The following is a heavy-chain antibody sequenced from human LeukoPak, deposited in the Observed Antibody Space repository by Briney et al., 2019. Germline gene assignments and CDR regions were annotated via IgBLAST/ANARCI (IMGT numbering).Heavy chain of an antibody. Sequence: SETLSLTCTVSGGSISSYYWSWIRQPAGKGLEWIGRIYSSGGTNYNPSLKSRVTMSVDTSKNQFSLKLRSVTAADTAVYYCARSPGDSSGWYPWFDYWGQGTLVSVST. CDR3: ARSPGDSSGWYPWFDY. CDR1: GGSISSYY. V-gene: IGHV4-4*07. CDR2: IYSSGGT. D-gene: IGHD6-19*01. J-gene: IGHJ4*02.